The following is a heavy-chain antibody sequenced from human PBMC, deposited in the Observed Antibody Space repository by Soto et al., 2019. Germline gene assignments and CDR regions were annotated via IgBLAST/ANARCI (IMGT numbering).Heavy chain of an antibody. CDR3: ARGPPFTIFGVVSWFDP. CDR2: IYYSGST. D-gene: IGHD3-3*01. V-gene: IGHV4-59*01. Sequence: SETLSLTCTVSGGSIGTYLCRWMRQSPEKGLEWLGDIYYSGSTNYNPSLRSRVTISVDTSKNQFSLNLNSVTATDTAVYYCARGPPFTIFGVVSWFDPWGQGSLVTVSA. J-gene: IGHJ5*02. CDR1: GGSIGTYL.